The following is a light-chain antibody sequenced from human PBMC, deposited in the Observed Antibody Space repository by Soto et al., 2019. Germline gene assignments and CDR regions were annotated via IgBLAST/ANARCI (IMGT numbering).Light chain of an antibody. J-gene: IGKJ5*01. V-gene: IGKV3-15*01. Sequence: IVMTQSPATLSVSPGERAILSCSASQSIRTNVAWYQQRPGQAPRLLIYGASTRTTDIPARFSGSGSGTEFTLTISSLQSEDFAIYYCQQYNHWTSITFGQGTRLE. CDR3: QQYNHWTSIT. CDR2: GAS. CDR1: QSIRTN.